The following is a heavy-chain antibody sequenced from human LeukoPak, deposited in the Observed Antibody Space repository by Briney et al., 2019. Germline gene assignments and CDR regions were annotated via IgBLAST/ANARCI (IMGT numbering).Heavy chain of an antibody. CDR3: ATLGNYGDYASIKVGWFDP. J-gene: IGHJ5*02. CDR1: GYTLTELS. D-gene: IGHD4-17*01. CDR2: FDPEDGET. Sequence: ASVKVSCKVSGYTLTELSMHWVRQAPGKGLEWMGGFDPEDGETIYAQKFQGRVTMTEDTSTDTAYMELSSLRSEDTAVYYCATLGNYGDYASIKVGWFDPWGQGTLVTVSS. V-gene: IGHV1-24*01.